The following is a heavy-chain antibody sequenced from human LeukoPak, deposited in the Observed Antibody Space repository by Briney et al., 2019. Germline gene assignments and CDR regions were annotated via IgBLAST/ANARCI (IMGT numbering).Heavy chain of an antibody. CDR1: GGSISGGIYS. D-gene: IGHD1-26*01. CDR2: IYASGYT. CDR3: ARRGVGAIAFDI. V-gene: IGHV4-61*02. Sequence: SQTLSLTCTVSGGSISGGIYSWSWIRQPAGKGLECIGRIYASGYTNYNPSLVSRVTISVDTSKNQSSLNLASVTAADTAVYYCARRGVGAIAFDIWGQGTMVTVSS. J-gene: IGHJ3*02.